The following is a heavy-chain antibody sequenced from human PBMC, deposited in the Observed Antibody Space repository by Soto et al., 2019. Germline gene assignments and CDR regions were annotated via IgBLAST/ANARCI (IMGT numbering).Heavy chain of an antibody. CDR2: ISGGGGRT. V-gene: IGHV3-23*01. J-gene: IGHJ4*02. CDR3: AKGPLDYGSRPEY. CDR1: GFTFSNYA. D-gene: IGHD3-10*01. Sequence: EVQLLESGGGLVQPGGSLRLSCAASGFTFSNYAMIWFGKAPGKGLEWVSGISGGGGRTYYADSVKGRFTISRDNSKNTLYLQVNSLRAEDTAVYYCAKGPLDYGSRPEYWGQGTLVTVSS.